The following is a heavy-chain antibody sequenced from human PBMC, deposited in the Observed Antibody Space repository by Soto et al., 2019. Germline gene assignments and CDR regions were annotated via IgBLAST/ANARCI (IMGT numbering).Heavy chain of an antibody. J-gene: IGHJ5*02. CDR2: VYYTGST. CDR1: GGSISSSSFY. Sequence: PSETLSLTCTVSGGSISSSSFYWGLIRQPPGKGLEFIGSVYYTGSTYSNPSLQSRLTISVDTSKNQFSLKLRSVTAADTAVYYCAGSKVDTVASSTNWFDPWGQGALVTVSS. V-gene: IGHV4-39*01. D-gene: IGHD5-18*01. CDR3: AGSKVDTVASSTNWFDP.